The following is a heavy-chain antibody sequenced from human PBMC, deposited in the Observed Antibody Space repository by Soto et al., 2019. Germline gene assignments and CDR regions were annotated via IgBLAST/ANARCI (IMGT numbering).Heavy chain of an antibody. D-gene: IGHD4-17*01. CDR2: ISYDGSNK. CDR3: ARDHYGDWFDP. CDR1: GFTFSSYA. J-gene: IGHJ5*02. V-gene: IGHV3-30-3*01. Sequence: WGVLRLSCAASGFTFSSYAMHWVRQAPGKGLEWVAVISYDGSNKYYADSVKGRFTISRDNSKNTLYLQMNSLRAEDTAVYYCARDHYGDWFDPWGQGTLVTVSS.